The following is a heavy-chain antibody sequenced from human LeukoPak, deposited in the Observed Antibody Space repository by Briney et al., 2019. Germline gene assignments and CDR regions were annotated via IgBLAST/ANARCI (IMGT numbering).Heavy chain of an antibody. CDR1: GGSFSGYY. V-gene: IGHV3-23*01. CDR3: VKDRAYLRRGFDD. J-gene: IGHJ4*02. D-gene: IGHD2-21*01. CDR2: IINTGTAT. Sequence: ETLSLTCAVYGGSFSGYYWSWIRQPPGKGLEWISSIINTGTATYYADSVKGRFTISRDNSMNTLYLQMNTLRVEDTALYYCVKDRAYLRRGFDDWGQGTLVTVSS.